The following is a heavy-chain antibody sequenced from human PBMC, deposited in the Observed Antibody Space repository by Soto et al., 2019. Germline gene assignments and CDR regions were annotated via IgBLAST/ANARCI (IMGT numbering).Heavy chain of an antibody. V-gene: IGHV3-11*06. D-gene: IGHD3-22*01. CDR2: ISSSSSYT. CDR1: GFTFSDYY. J-gene: IGHJ3*02. CDR3: ARYHYDSSGYYLFGAFDI. Sequence: GGSLRLSCAASGFTFSDYYMSWIRQAPGKGLEWVSYISSSSSYTNYADSVKGRFTISRDNAKNSLYLQMNSLRAEDTAVYYCARYHYDSSGYYLFGAFDIWGQGTMVTVSS.